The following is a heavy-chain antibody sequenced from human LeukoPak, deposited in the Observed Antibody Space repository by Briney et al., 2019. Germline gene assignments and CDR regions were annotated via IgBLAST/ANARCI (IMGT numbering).Heavy chain of an antibody. CDR1: GFTFTGHY. D-gene: IGHD3-10*01. CDR3: ARDFSWGVDY. CDR2: INDNSGAT. V-gene: IGHV1-2*02. J-gene: IGHJ4*02. Sequence: ASVNVSGKASGFTFTGHYMHWVRQAPGQGLEWMGWINDNSGATNYARNFQDRVTLTRETSISTVYMELSRLRIDDTAVYYCARDFSWGVDYWGQGTLVTVSS.